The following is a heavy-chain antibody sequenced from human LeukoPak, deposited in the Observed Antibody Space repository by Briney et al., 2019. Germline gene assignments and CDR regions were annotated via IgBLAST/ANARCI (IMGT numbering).Heavy chain of an antibody. Sequence: GGSLRLSCEVSGFTSSTYTMSWVRQAPGKGLEWVANIKQDGSEKYYVDSVKGRFTISRDNAKNSLYLQMNSLRAEDTAVYYCARVMRYCTNGVCYTGGYFDYWGQGTLVTVSS. J-gene: IGHJ4*02. D-gene: IGHD2-8*01. CDR1: GFTSSTYT. CDR3: ARVMRYCTNGVCYTGGYFDY. V-gene: IGHV3-7*01. CDR2: IKQDGSEK.